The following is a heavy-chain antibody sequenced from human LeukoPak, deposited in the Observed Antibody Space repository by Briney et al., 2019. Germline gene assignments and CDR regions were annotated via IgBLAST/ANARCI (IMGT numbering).Heavy chain of an antibody. CDR3: ARSLWPQWSYGMDL. D-gene: IGHD2-15*01. Sequence: PGGSLRLSCAASGFTFNNHAMYWVRQTPGKGLEWVAAISYHGSAQYSADYVKGRFTISRDNSNNMVYLQMNSLRNEDTAIYYCARSLWPQWSYGMDLWGHGTTVTVSS. CDR1: GFTFNNHA. J-gene: IGHJ6*02. V-gene: IGHV3-30*04. CDR2: ISYHGSAQ.